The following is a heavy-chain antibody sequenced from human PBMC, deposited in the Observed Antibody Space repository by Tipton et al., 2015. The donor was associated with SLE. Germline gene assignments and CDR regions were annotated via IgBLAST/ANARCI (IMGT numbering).Heavy chain of an antibody. CDR1: GSSISSSGYF. J-gene: IGHJ4*02. Sequence: TLSLTCSVSGSSISSSGYFWGWIRQPPGKGLEWIGIKYYIGDTYYNPSLNGRVIISLEMSKNQFSLNLSSVTAADTALYYCARGYCSDGLCYGRGYFDHWGQGTLVTVSS. V-gene: IGHV4-39*07. D-gene: IGHD2-8*01. CDR3: ARGYCSDGLCYGRGYFDH. CDR2: KYYIGDT.